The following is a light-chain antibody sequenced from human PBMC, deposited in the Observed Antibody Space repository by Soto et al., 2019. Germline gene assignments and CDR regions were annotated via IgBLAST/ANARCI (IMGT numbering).Light chain of an antibody. CDR2: GAS. V-gene: IGKV3-20*01. CDR1: QSVSSNY. Sequence: EIVLTQSPGTLSLSAGVRATLSCRASQSVSSNYLAWYQQKPGQAPTVLIYGASSRATGIPDRFSGSGSGTDFTLTISRLEPEDFAVYYCQQYDTSPTFGQGTKVEIK. J-gene: IGKJ1*01. CDR3: QQYDTSPT.